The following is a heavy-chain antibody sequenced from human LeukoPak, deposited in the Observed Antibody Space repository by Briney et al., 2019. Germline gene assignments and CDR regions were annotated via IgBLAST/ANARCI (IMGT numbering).Heavy chain of an antibody. V-gene: IGHV4-61*08. CDR2: IYTSGST. CDR1: GGSISTGGYY. J-gene: IGHJ6*03. D-gene: IGHD5-18*01. CDR3: ARRSGYSFDYYYYMDV. Sequence: PSETLSLTCTVAGGSISTGGYYWSWIRQHPGKGLEWIGYIYTSGSTNYNPSLKSRVTISVDTSKNQFSLKLSSVTAADTAVYYCARRSGYSFDYYYYMDVWGKGTTVTVSS.